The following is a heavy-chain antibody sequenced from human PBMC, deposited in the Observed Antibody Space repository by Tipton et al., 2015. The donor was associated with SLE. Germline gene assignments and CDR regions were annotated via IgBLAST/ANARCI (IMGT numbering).Heavy chain of an antibody. V-gene: IGHV4-61*02. CDR1: GDSISSGLNY. J-gene: IGHJ4*02. CDR2: IYTSGST. Sequence: TLSLTCTVSGDSISSGLNYWTWIRQPAGKGLEWIGRIYTSGSTNYNPSLKSRVTISVDTSKNQFSLKLTSVTAADTALYYCAREGDDVGPDYWGRGTLVTVSS. CDR3: AREGDDVGPDY. D-gene: IGHD3-16*01.